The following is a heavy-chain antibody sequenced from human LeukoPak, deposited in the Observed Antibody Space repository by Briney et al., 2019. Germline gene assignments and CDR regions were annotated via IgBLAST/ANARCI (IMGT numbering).Heavy chain of an antibody. D-gene: IGHD3-10*01. CDR3: ARDVTEGNGAISMIRGVRSHRRTYFDY. J-gene: IGHJ4*02. Sequence: SETLSLTCTVSGYSISNGYYWGWIRQPPGKGLEWVGSISHRGSTYYNPSLRSRITISLDRSKQKFSLKLTSVTAADTAMYYCARDVTEGNGAISMIRGVRSHRRTYFDYWGQGTLVTVSS. CDR1: GYSISNGYY. CDR2: ISHRGST. V-gene: IGHV4-38-2*02.